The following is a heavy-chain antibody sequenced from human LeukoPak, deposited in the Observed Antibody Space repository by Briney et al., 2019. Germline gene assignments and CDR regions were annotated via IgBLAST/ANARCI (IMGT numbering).Heavy chain of an antibody. V-gene: IGHV3-64*02. J-gene: IGHJ4*02. D-gene: IGHD3-9*01. CDR3: ARIGDQDDWEVPFDY. Sequence: SGGSLRLSCAASGFTFSSYAMHWVRQAPGKGLEYVSAISSNGGSTYYADSVKGRFTISRDNSKNTVFLRLTSLRGEDTAVYYCARIGDQDDWEVPFDYWGQGTLVTVSS. CDR2: ISSNGGST. CDR1: GFTFSSYA.